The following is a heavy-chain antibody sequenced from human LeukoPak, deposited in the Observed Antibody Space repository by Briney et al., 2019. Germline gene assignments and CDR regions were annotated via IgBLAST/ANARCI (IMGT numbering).Heavy chain of an antibody. D-gene: IGHD6-13*01. CDR2: ITGSGGNT. CDR1: GFTFSNNA. V-gene: IGHV3-23*01. J-gene: IGHJ6*02. Sequence: PGGSLRLSCAASGFTFSNNAMSWVRQAPGMGLEWVSVITGSGGNTYYADSVKGRFTISKDNSKNTVYLQMSSLRVDDTAVYYCAKAASSSWPSYYYGMDVWGQGTTVTVSS. CDR3: AKAASSSWPSYYYGMDV.